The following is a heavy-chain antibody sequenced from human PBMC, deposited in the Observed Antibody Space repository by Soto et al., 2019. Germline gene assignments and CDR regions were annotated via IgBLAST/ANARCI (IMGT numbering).Heavy chain of an antibody. D-gene: IGHD1-7*01. V-gene: IGHV6-1*01. CDR1: GDSVSSDTSA. J-gene: IGHJ6*02. CDR2: TLYRSKWSF. Sequence: PSQTLSLTCAISGDSVSSDTSAWNWFRQSPSRGLEWLGRTLYRSKWSFDYAVSVRSRITINPDTSKNQFSLQLNSVTPEDTAFYYCESGTFKAGMGVWGQGTTVTVSS. CDR3: ESGTFKAGMGV.